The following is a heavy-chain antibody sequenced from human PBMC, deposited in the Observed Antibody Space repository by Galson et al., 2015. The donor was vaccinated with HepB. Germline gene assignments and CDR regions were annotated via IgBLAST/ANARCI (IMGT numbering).Heavy chain of an antibody. Sequence: SVKVSCKASGYTFSSYSITWVRQAPGQGLEWMGKISAYNGYTNYAQKFQGRVTMTTDSSTSTAYMEVRSLRTDDTAVYYCARGGYVVMVGATEYNWFDPWGQVTLVTVFS. J-gene: IGHJ5*02. CDR3: ARGGYVVMVGATEYNWFDP. V-gene: IGHV1-18*01. D-gene: IGHD2-15*01. CDR1: GYTFSSYS. CDR2: ISAYNGYT.